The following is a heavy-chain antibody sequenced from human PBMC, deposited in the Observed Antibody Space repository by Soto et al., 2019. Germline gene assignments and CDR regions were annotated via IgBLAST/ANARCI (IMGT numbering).Heavy chain of an antibody. Sequence: QVQLVESGGGVVQPGRSLRLSCAASGFTFSSYAMHWVRQAPGKGLEWVAVISYDGSNKYYADSVKGRFTISRDNSKNTLYLQMNSLRAEDTAVYYCASPIWYYFDYWGQGTLVTVSS. CDR2: ISYDGSNK. D-gene: IGHD2-8*02. CDR1: GFTFSSYA. J-gene: IGHJ4*02. CDR3: ASPIWYYFDY. V-gene: IGHV3-30-3*01.